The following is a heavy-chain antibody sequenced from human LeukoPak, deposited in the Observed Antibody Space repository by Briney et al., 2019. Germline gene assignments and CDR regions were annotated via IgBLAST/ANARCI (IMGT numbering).Heavy chain of an antibody. Sequence: GGSLRLSCAASGFTFDDYAMHWVRQAPGKGLEWVSGISWNSGSIGYADSVKGRFTISRDNAKNSLYLQMNSLRAEDTALYYCAEVTAHHITMTSQYYFDYWGQGTLVTVSS. CDR3: AEVTAHHITMTSQYYFDY. CDR1: GFTFDDYA. CDR2: ISWNSGSI. J-gene: IGHJ4*02. D-gene: IGHD3-22*01. V-gene: IGHV3-9*01.